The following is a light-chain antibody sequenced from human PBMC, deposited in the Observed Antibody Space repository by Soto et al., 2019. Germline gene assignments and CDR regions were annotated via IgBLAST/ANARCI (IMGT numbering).Light chain of an antibody. J-gene: IGKJ1*01. CDR3: QQYLGIPRT. V-gene: IGKV4-1*01. CDR1: QSVLYNSNNKNC. Sequence: DIVMTQSPDSLAVSLGDRSTINCKSSQSVLYNSNNKNCLAWYQQKPGQPPKLLIYWASTRESGVPDRFSGSGSGTDFTLTISSLQAEDVAVYYCQQYLGIPRTFGQGTKVDIK. CDR2: WAS.